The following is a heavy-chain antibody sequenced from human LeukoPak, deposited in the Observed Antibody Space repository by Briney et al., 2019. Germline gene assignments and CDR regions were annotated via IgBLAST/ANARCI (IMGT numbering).Heavy chain of an antibody. Sequence: ASETLSLTCTVSGGSISSYYWSWVRQAPGKGLEWVSAISGSGGSTYYADSVKGRFTISRDNSKNTLYLQMNSLRAEDTAVYYCAKDLPNSSLYWGQGTLVTVSS. D-gene: IGHD3-22*01. CDR3: AKDLPNSSLY. V-gene: IGHV3-23*01. J-gene: IGHJ4*02. CDR1: GGSISSYY. CDR2: ISGSGGST.